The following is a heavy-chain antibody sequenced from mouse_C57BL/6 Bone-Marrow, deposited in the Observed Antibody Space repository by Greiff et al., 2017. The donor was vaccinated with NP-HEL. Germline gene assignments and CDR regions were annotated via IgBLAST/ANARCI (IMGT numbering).Heavy chain of an antibody. J-gene: IGHJ4*01. CDR3: ARNGDYGSYYYAMDY. V-gene: IGHV1-55*01. Sequence: QVQLKQPGAELVKPGASVKMSCKASGYTFTSYWITWVKQRPGQGLEWIGDIYPGSGSTNYNEKFKSKATLTVDTSSSTAYMQLSSLTSEDSAVYYCARNGDYGSYYYAMDYWGQGTSVTVSS. CDR1: GYTFTSYW. CDR2: IYPGSGST. D-gene: IGHD1-1*01.